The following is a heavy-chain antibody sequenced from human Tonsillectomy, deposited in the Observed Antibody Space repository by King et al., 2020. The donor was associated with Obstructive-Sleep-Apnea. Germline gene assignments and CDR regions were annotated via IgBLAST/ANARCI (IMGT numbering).Heavy chain of an antibody. CDR3: ARVLGAAGPDFYFDY. CDR2: INHSGST. V-gene: IGHV4-34*01. D-gene: IGHD1-26*01. J-gene: IGHJ4*02. CDR1: GGSFSTYY. Sequence: VQLQQWGAGLLKPSETLSLTCAVYGGSFSTYYWSWIRQSPGKGLEWIGEINHSGSTNYNPSLKCRVTLSVDTSRNQFSLHLHSVTAADTAVYYCARVLGAAGPDFYFDYWVQGHLVTVSA.